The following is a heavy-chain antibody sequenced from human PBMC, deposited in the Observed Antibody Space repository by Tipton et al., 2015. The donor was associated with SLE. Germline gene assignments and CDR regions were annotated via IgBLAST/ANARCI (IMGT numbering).Heavy chain of an antibody. D-gene: IGHD4-17*01. V-gene: IGHV3-30*04. CDR1: GFTFSTYA. CDR2: ISYDGGNK. CDR3: ARALGDYGYYYGMDV. J-gene: IGHJ6*02. Sequence: SLRLSCAASGFTFSTYAIHWVRQAPGKGLEWVAVISYDGGNKYYADSVKGRFTISRDNSKNTLYLQMNSLRAEDTAVYYCARALGDYGYYYGMDVWGQGTTVTVSS.